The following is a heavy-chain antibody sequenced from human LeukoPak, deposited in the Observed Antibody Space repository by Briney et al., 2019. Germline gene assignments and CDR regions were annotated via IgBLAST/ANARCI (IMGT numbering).Heavy chain of an antibody. V-gene: IGHV1-69*06. Sequence: SVKVSCKASGGTFSSYAISWVRQAPGQGLEWMGGIIPIFGTANYAQKFQGRVTMTEDTSTDTAYMELSSLRSEDTAVYYCATGSVSRLWFGELLNYWGQGTLVTVSS. CDR2: IIPIFGTA. CDR1: GGTFSSYA. CDR3: ATGSVSRLWFGELLNY. J-gene: IGHJ4*02. D-gene: IGHD3-10*01.